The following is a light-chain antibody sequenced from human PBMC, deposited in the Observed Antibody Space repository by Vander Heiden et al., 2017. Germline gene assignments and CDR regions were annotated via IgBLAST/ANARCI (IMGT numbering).Light chain of an antibody. CDR1: KLGDKY. CDR2: QDS. J-gene: IGLJ2*01. Sequence: SYELTQPPSVSVSPGQTASITCSGDKLGDKYACWYQQKPGQSPVLVIYQDSKRPSGIPERFSGSISGNTATLTISGTQPMDEADYYCQAWDSSTGVFGGGTKLTVL. V-gene: IGLV3-1*01. CDR3: QAWDSSTGV.